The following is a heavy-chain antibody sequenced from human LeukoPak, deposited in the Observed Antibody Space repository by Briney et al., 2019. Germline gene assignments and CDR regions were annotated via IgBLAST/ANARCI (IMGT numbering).Heavy chain of an antibody. J-gene: IGHJ4*02. V-gene: IGHV4-31*03. CDR3: ARQDTALIFDY. CDR2: IYYSGST. CDR1: GGSISSGGYY. D-gene: IGHD5-18*01. Sequence: PSETLSLTCTVSGGSISSGGYYWSWIRQHPGKGLEWIGYIYYSGSTYYNPSLKSRVTISVDTSKNQFSLKLSSVTAADTAVYYCARQDTALIFDYWGQGTLVTVSS.